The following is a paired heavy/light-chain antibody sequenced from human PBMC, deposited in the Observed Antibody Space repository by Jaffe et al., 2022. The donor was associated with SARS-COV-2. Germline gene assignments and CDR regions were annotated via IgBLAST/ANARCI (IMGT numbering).Light chain of an antibody. Sequence: SYELTQTFSVSVALGQTARISCGGNNIGSKNVHWYQQKAGQAPVLVIYRDTNRPSGIPERFSGSNSGNTATLTISRAQAGDEADYYCQVWGSSTGVFGTGTKVTVL. CDR3: QVWGSSTGV. V-gene: IGLV3-9*01. J-gene: IGLJ1*01. CDR1: NIGSKN. CDR2: RDT.
Heavy chain of an antibody. J-gene: IGHJ4*02. V-gene: IGHV3-7*03. CDR3: ASSLYGDYSVLQF. CDR2: IKQDGSEK. Sequence: EVQLVESGGGLVQPGGSLRLSCAASGFTFSSCWMNWVRQAPGEGLEWVANIKQDGSEKYYVDSVKGRFTISRDNAKNSLFLQMNSLRAEDTAVYYCASSLYGDYSVLQFWGLGTLVTVSS. CDR1: GFTFSSCW. D-gene: IGHD4-17*01.